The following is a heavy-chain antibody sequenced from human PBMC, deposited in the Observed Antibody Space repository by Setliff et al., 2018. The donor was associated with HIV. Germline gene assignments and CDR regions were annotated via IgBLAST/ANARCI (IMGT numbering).Heavy chain of an antibody. CDR3: ARGVERNYFYYYYMDF. CDR2: IYYSGST. CDR1: GGSMRSHY. Sequence: SETLSLTCTVSGGSMRSHYWSWIRQPPGKGLEWIGYIYYSGSTKHNPSLKSRVTISIDTSKNQFSLKLSSVTAADTAVYYCARGVERNYFYYYYMDFWG. V-gene: IGHV4-59*11. D-gene: IGHD3-3*01. J-gene: IGHJ6*03.